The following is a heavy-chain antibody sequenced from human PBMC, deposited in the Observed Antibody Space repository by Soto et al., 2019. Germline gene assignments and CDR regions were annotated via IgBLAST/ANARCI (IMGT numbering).Heavy chain of an antibody. CDR3: ARDKITGLFDY. Sequence: TLSLTRAFFGGSISRVGYYWGWIRQHPGKGLEWIGYIYYSGSTYYNPSLKSRVTISVDTSKNQFSLKLTSVTAADTAVYYCARDKITGLFDYWGQGTLVTVSS. D-gene: IGHD2-8*02. V-gene: IGHV4-31*11. CDR2: IYYSGST. J-gene: IGHJ4*02. CDR1: GGSISRVGYY.